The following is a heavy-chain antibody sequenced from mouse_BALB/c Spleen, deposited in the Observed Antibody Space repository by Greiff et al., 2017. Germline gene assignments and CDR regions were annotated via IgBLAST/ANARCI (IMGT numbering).Heavy chain of an antibody. V-gene: IGHV1S81*02. CDR2: INPSNGGT. D-gene: IGHD2-10*01. CDR1: GYTFTSYY. J-gene: IGHJ3*01. CDR3: TSGLLWFAY. Sequence: QVQLQQSGAELVKPGASVKLSCKASGYTFTSYYMYWVKQRPGQGLERIGEINPSNGGTNFNEKFKSKATLTVDKSSSTAYMQLSSLTSEDSAVYYCTSGLLWFAYWGQGTLVTVSA.